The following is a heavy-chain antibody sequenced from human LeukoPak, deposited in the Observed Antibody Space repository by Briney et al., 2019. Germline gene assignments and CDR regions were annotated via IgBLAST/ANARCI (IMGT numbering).Heavy chain of an antibody. CDR2: VESDGITT. CDR1: GFTFSSYL. J-gene: IGHJ4*02. D-gene: IGHD3-10*02. CDR3: ARGQNYYVNTFLDY. Sequence: PGGSLRLSCAASGFTFSSYLMHWVRQAPGKGLVWVSRVESDGITTIYADSVRGRFTISRDNAKNTLYLQMDRLRAEDTAVYYCARGQNYYVNTFLDYWGQGTLVTVSS. V-gene: IGHV3-74*01.